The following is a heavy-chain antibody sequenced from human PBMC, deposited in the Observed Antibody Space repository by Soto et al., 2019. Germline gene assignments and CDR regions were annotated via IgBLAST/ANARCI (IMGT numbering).Heavy chain of an antibody. J-gene: IGHJ3*02. CDR2: IDPSSESA. V-gene: IGHV1-46*03. CDR1: GFTFTSVSSGDY. Sequence: QVQLVQSGAEVKRPGASVKLSCMASGFTFTSVSSGDYIHWGRQAPGQGLEWMGLIDPSSESAAYEQKFQDRVTMTRDTSTSTVFMELSSLRSADTAVDYCTREESLSPGTFEIWGQGTVVVVSS. CDR3: TREESLSPGTFEI.